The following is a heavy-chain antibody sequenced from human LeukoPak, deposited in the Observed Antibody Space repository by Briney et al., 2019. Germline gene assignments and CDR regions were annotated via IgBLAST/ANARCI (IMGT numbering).Heavy chain of an antibody. D-gene: IGHD3-9*01. CDR2: INTNTGNP. CDR1: GYTFTSYA. Sequence: ASVKVSCKASGYTFTSYAMNWVRQAPGQGLEWMGWINTNTGNPTYAQGFTGRFVFSLDTSVSTAYLQISSLKAEDTAVYYCAADYYILTGPRGYFDYWGQGTLVTVSS. J-gene: IGHJ4*02. CDR3: AADYYILTGPRGYFDY. V-gene: IGHV7-4-1*02.